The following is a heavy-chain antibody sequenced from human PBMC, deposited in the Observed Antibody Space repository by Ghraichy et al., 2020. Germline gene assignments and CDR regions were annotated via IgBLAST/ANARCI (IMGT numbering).Heavy chain of an antibody. CDR2: IKQDGSDK. V-gene: IGHV3-7*03. J-gene: IGHJ3*02. CDR3: AREGVVVVPATMDDAFDI. Sequence: GGSLRLSCAASGFTFNSYYMSWVRQAPGKGLEWVANIKQDGSDKFYVDYVKGRFTISRDNAKNSLYLQMNSLRAEDTAVYYCAREGVVVVPATMDDAFDIWGQGTMVTVSS. D-gene: IGHD2-2*01. CDR1: GFTFNSYY.